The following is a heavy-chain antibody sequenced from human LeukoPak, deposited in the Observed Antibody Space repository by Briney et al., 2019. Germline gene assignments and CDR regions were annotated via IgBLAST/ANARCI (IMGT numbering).Heavy chain of an antibody. D-gene: IGHD3-3*01. CDR1: GFTFGTYV. CDR2: VSGRGGGT. CDR3: ARGGLGGYDFLLDF. J-gene: IGHJ4*02. V-gene: IGHV3-23*01. Sequence: PGGSLRLSCEASGFTFGTYVMRWVRQAAGKGLECVSAVSGRGGGTYYAYTVKGRFTISRDNSKNTLFLQIYRLRAADSAVYYCARGGLGGYDFLLDFWGQGTLVTVSS.